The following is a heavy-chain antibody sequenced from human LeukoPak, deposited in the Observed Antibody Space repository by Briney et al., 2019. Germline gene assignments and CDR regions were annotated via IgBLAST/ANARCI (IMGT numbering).Heavy chain of an antibody. D-gene: IGHD2-21*01. CDR3: ARDHGHKSVDY. CDR2: ISAYNGNT. J-gene: IGHJ4*02. CDR1: GYTFSSYG. Sequence: ASVKVSCKASGYTFSSYGISWLRQAPGQGLEWMGWISAYNGNTNYAQKFQGRVTMTTDTSTSTLYMEMRSLRSDDTAVYYCARDHGHKSVDYWGQGTLVTVSS. V-gene: IGHV1-18*01.